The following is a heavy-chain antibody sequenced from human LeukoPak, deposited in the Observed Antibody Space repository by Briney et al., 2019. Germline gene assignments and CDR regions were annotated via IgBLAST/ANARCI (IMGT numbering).Heavy chain of an antibody. CDR3: ARRQGCSNTACPPVF. J-gene: IGHJ4*02. CDR2: IYGGSSHT. CDR1: GCIFNNYW. V-gene: IGHV5-51*01. D-gene: IGHD2-2*01. Sequence: HGASLQISCKGSGCIFNNYWIGWGRQLPGKGAEWMGIIYGGSSHTRYNPSFQAHVTISVHNFISTAYLQWISLKASDTAMYYCARRQGCSNTACPPVFWGQGTLVTVSS.